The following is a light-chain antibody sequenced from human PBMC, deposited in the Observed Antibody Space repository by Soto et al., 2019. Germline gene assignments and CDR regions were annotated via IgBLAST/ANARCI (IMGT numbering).Light chain of an antibody. CDR3: SSYAGSNREV. J-gene: IGLJ1*01. CDR1: SSDVGGYNY. CDR2: EVS. Sequence: QSVLTQPPSASGSPGQSVPISCTGTSSDVGGYNYVSWYQQHPGKAPKLMIYEVSKRPSGVPDRFSGSKSGNTASLTVSGLQAEDEADYYCSSYAGSNREVFGTGTKVTVL. V-gene: IGLV2-8*01.